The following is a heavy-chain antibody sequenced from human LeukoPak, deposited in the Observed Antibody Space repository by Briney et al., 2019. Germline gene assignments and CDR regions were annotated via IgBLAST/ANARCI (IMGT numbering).Heavy chain of an antibody. CDR1: GGSISSSSYY. CDR2: IYYDGST. J-gene: IGHJ4*02. CDR3: TRGAPVGSSREFDY. Sequence: PSETLSLTCTVSGGSISSSSYYWGWIRQPPGKGPEWIGSIYYDGSTYYNPSLKSRVTISVDTSKNQFSLKLSSVTPEDTAVYYCTRGAPVGSSREFDYWGQGTLVTVSS. V-gene: IGHV4-39*07. D-gene: IGHD5-24*01.